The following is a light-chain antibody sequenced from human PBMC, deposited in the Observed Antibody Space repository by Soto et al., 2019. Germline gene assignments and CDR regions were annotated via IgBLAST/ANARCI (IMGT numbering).Light chain of an antibody. CDR3: CSSSGVTTWI. V-gene: IGLV2-23*02. CDR2: EVS. Sequence: QSALSQPASVSGSPGQSVTISCSGTGNDVGNYNLVSWYQQHPGKVPKLLIYEVSRRPSGVSDRFSASKSGNTASLTISGLQADDEADYYCCSSSGVTTWIFGGGTKHTVL. J-gene: IGLJ3*02. CDR1: GNDVGNYNL.